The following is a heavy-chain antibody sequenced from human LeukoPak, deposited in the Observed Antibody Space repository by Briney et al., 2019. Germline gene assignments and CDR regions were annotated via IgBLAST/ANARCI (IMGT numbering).Heavy chain of an antibody. V-gene: IGHV3-7*01. Sequence: GGSLRLSCAASGCTFSGWMSWLRQAPGQGREWVANIKQDATAKYYVDSVKGRFTISRDNAKNSLYLDMNSLRAEDTAVYYCARLVWGTDRYFDLWGQGTLVTVSS. CDR2: IKQDATAK. CDR3: ARLVWGTDRYFDL. CDR1: GCTFSGW. D-gene: IGHD3-16*01. J-gene: IGHJ4*02.